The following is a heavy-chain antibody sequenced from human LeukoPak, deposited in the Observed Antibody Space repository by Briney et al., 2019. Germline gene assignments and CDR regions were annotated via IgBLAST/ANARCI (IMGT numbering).Heavy chain of an antibody. V-gene: IGHV4-38-2*02. CDR3: ARGVLRYCSSTSCYTYPPYMDV. CDR1: GYSISSGYY. J-gene: IGHJ6*03. D-gene: IGHD2-2*02. Sequence: SETLSLTCTVSGYSISSGYYWSWIRQPPGKGLEWIGSIYHSGSTYYNPSLKSRVTISVDTSKNQFSLKLSSVTAADTAVYYCARGVLRYCSSTSCYTYPPYMDVWGKGTTVTVSS. CDR2: IYHSGST.